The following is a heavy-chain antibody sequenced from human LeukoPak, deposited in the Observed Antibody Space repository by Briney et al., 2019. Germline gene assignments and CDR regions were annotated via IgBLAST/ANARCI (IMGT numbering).Heavy chain of an antibody. CDR2: ISSVSSYI. CDR1: GFTFSSYS. J-gene: IGHJ4*02. D-gene: IGHD3-9*01. Sequence: GGSLRLSCAASGFTFSSYSVNWVRQAPGKGLEWVSSISSVSSYIYYADSVKGRFTISRDNAKKSLYLQMNSLRAEDTAVYYWAKRIAEAYDNFTGYFGGFYYWGQGTLGTGSS. CDR3: AKRIAEAYDNFTGYFGGFYY. V-gene: IGHV3-21*01.